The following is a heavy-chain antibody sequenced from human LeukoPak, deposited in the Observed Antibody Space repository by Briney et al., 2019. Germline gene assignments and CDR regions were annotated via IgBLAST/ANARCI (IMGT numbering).Heavy chain of an antibody. J-gene: IGHJ3*02. Sequence: GASVKVSCKASGYTFTSYGISWVRQAPGQGLEWMGWISAYNGNTNYAQKLQGRVTMTTDTSTSTAYMELRSLRSDDTAVYYCARSSEYALFLEWPKHAFDIWGQGTMVTVSS. D-gene: IGHD3-3*01. V-gene: IGHV1-18*01. CDR1: GYTFTSYG. CDR2: ISAYNGNT. CDR3: ARSSEYALFLEWPKHAFDI.